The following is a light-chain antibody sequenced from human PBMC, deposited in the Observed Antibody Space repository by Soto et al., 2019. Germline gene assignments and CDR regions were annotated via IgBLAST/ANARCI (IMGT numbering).Light chain of an antibody. V-gene: IGKV1-17*01. CDR3: LQHNTYPRT. CDR1: HDIRND. CDR2: AAS. J-gene: IGKJ1*01. Sequence: DIQMTQSPSSLSASVGDLVTITCRASHDIRNDVGWYQQKPGKAPKRLIYAASSLQSGVQSRFSGSGYGTEFTLISSSLQPEDFATYYCLQHNTYPRTFGQGTKVDIK.